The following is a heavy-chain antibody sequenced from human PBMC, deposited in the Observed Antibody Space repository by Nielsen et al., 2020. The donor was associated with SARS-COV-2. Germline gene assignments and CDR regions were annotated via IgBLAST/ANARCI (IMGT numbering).Heavy chain of an antibody. Sequence: WIRQPPGKGLEWIGYIYYSGSTYYNPSLKSRVTISVDTSKNQFSLKLGSVTAADTALYYCARERVGGITIFGVVTRYGMDVWGQGTTVTVSS. V-gene: IGHV4-30-4*01. D-gene: IGHD3-3*01. CDR2: IYYSGST. J-gene: IGHJ6*02. CDR3: ARERVGGITIFGVVTRYGMDV.